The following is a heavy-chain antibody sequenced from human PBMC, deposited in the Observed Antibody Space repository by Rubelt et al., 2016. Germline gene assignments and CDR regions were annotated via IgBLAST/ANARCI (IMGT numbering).Heavy chain of an antibody. CDR1: GGSISSSSYY. CDR3: ARGGGNYWYFDL. D-gene: IGHD1-1*01. J-gene: IGHJ2*01. V-gene: IGHV4-39*07. CDR2: INHSGST. Sequence: QLQLQESGPGLVKPSETLSLTCTVSGGSISSSSYYWGWIRQPPGKGLEWIGEINHSGSTNCNPSLKSRVTISVDPSKNQFSLRLSSVTAADTAVYYCARGGGNYWYFDLWGRGILVTVSS.